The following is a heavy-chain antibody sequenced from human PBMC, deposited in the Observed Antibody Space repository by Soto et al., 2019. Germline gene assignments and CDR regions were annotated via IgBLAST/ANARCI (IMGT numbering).Heavy chain of an antibody. J-gene: IGHJ2*01. CDR3: ARVRQGSWYFYL. CDR2: IKTDGSII. V-gene: IGHV3-74*01. CDR1: GFSFSSYW. Sequence: EVQLVESGGGLVQPGGSLRLSCAASGFSFSSYWMHWVSQAPGKGLVWVSRIKTDGSIITYADSVKGRFTISRDNAKNSLYLLMNTLRAVEAAVYYWARVRQGSWYFYLWGRGTPVSVPS.